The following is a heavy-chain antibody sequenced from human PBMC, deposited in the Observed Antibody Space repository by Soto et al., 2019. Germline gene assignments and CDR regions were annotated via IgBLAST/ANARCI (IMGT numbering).Heavy chain of an antibody. CDR1: GYTFTSYA. V-gene: IGHV1-3*01. CDR3: ARVGYYDSSGYYLKPDNWFDP. D-gene: IGHD3-22*01. Sequence: ASVKVSCKASGYTFTSYAMHWVRQAPGQRLEWMGWINAGSGNTKYSQKFQGRVTITRDTSASTAYMELSSLRSEDTAVYYCARVGYYDSSGYYLKPDNWFDPWGQGTLVTVSS. CDR2: INAGSGNT. J-gene: IGHJ5*02.